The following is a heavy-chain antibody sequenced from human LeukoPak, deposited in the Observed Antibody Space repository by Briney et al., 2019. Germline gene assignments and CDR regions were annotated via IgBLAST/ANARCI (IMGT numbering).Heavy chain of an antibody. D-gene: IGHD6-19*01. CDR3: AKSRIAVAGQFDY. CDR2: ISWNSGGI. J-gene: IGHJ4*02. V-gene: IGHV3-9*01. CDR1: GFTFDDYA. Sequence: GGSPRLSCAASGFTFDDYAMHWVRQAPGKGLEWVSGISWNSGGIGYADSVKGRFTISRDSAKNSLYLQMNSLRPEDTALYYCAKSRIAVAGQFDYWGQGTLVTVSS.